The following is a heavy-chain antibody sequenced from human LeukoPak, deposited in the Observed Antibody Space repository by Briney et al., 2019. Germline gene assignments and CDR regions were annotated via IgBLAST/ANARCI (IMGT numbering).Heavy chain of an antibody. CDR1: GYSFTSYW. Sequence: GESLKISCKGSGYSFTSYWIGWVRQMPGKGLEWMGIIYPGDSDTRYSPSFQGQVTISADKSISTAYLQWSSLKASDTAMYYCASSLAAAGTRAGFDYWGQGTLVTVSS. V-gene: IGHV5-51*01. D-gene: IGHD6-13*01. J-gene: IGHJ4*02. CDR2: IYPGDSDT. CDR3: ASSLAAAGTRAGFDY.